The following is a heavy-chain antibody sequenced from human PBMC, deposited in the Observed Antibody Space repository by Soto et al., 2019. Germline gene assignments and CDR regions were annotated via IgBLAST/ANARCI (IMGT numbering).Heavy chain of an antibody. J-gene: IGHJ4*02. CDR1: GFTFRSYA. CDR3: AKTIPVAITHVIKESYYFDY. CDR2: ISGSGGSI. D-gene: IGHD6-19*01. V-gene: IGHV3-23*01. Sequence: PGGSLRLSCAASGFTFRSYAMSWVRQAPGKGLEWVSAISGSGGSIYYADSVKGRFTISRDNSKNTLYLQMNSLRAEDTAVYYCAKTIPVAITHVIKESYYFDYWGQGTLVTVSS.